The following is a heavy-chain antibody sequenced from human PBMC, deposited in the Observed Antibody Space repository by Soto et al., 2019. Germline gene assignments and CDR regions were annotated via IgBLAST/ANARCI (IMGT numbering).Heavy chain of an antibody. CDR2: ISYDGSNK. V-gene: IGHV3-30-3*01. J-gene: IGHJ4*02. Sequence: GCSLKIASAASGVSLRIYAIDGFFKEPGKGLEWVAVISYDGSNKYYADSVKGRFTISRDNSKNTLYLQMNSLRAEDTAVYYCARDAFTASSGSGLPYRGQGALVT. CDR3: ARDAFTASSGSGLPY. CDR1: GVSLRIYA. D-gene: IGHD1-26*01.